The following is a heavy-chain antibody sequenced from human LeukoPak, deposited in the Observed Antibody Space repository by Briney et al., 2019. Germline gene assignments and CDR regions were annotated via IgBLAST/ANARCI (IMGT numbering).Heavy chain of an antibody. Sequence: ASVKVSCKASGYTFKNYDINWVRQATGQGLEWMGWTNPNSGNTGFAQKFQDRVSMTRDTSINTAYMELTSLRSGDTAVYYCARATPGGLHGYSSDYWGQGTVVTVYS. V-gene: IGHV1-8*02. CDR2: TNPNSGNT. J-gene: IGHJ4*02. CDR1: GYTFKNYD. D-gene: IGHD5-24*01. CDR3: ARATPGGLHGYSSDY.